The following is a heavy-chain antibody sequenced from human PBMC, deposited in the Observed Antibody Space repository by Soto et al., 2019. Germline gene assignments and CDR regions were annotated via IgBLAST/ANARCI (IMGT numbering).Heavy chain of an antibody. D-gene: IGHD6-13*01. J-gene: IGHJ6*02. Sequence: SETLSLTCSVSGASIYNGGYFWSWIRQSPGKGLEWIGHIHYSGSTYYNPSLKSRVTISVDTSKNQFSLKLSSVTAADTAVYYCARSRRVSSSWYSGYYYYGMDVWGQGTTVTVSS. CDR3: ARSRRVSSSWYSGYYYYGMDV. CDR2: IHYSGST. V-gene: IGHV4-31*03. CDR1: GASIYNGGYF.